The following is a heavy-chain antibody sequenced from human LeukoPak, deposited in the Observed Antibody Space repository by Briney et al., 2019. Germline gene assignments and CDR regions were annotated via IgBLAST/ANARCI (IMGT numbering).Heavy chain of an antibody. Sequence: ASVKVSCKASGGTFSSYAISWVRQAPGQGVEWMGRIIPILGIANYAQKFQGRVTITADKSTSTAYMELSSLRSEDTAVYYCARGGYSYGLGAFDIWGQGTMVTVSS. CDR1: GGTFSSYA. V-gene: IGHV1-69*04. J-gene: IGHJ3*02. CDR3: ARGGYSYGLGAFDI. D-gene: IGHD5-18*01. CDR2: IIPILGIA.